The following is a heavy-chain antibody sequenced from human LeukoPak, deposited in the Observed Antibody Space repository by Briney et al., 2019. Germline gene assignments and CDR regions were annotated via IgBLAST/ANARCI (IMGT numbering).Heavy chain of an antibody. V-gene: IGHV1-2*02. D-gene: IGHD3-22*01. J-gene: IGHJ4*02. Sequence: GASVKVSCTASVYTFTGYYMHWVRQAPGQGLEWMGWINANSGDTKYAQKFQGRVTMTRDTSISTAYMELSRLRSDDTAMYYCAREISGYSDYWGQGTLVTVSS. CDR2: INANSGDT. CDR3: AREISGYSDY. CDR1: VYTFTGYY.